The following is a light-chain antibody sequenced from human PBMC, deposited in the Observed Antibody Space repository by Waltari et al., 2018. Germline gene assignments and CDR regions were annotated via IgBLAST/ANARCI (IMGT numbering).Light chain of an antibody. V-gene: IGKV3-15*01. Sequence: EIVMTQSRATLSVSPGERVTLSCRASRSFSSHLACYQQKPGQAPRLLISGTSTRATGIPARFSGSGSGTEFTLTISSLQSEDVAVYYCQQYNNWPYTFGQGTKLEI. CDR2: GTS. CDR1: RSFSSH. J-gene: IGKJ2*01. CDR3: QQYNNWPYT.